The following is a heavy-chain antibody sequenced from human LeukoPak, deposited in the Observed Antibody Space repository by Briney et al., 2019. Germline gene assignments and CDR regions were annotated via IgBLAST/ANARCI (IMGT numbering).Heavy chain of an antibody. V-gene: IGHV3-7*01. Sequence: GGSLRLSCAASGFTFSSNWMSWVRQGPGKGLEWVANMNQDGSEKYYVDSVKGRFTTSRDNAKNSLYLQMNSLRAEDTAVYYCARELTEAGWFDPWGQGTLVTVSS. CDR2: MNQDGSEK. CDR3: ARELTEAGWFDP. CDR1: GFTFSSNW. J-gene: IGHJ5*02. D-gene: IGHD4-11*01.